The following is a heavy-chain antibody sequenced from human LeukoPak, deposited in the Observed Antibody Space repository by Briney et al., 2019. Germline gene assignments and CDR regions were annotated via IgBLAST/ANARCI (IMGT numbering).Heavy chain of an antibody. CDR3: ARLLDY. CDR2: INHSGST. Sequence: SETLSLTCAVYGGSFSGYYWSWTRQPPGKGLEWIGEINHSGSTNYNPSLKSRVTISVDTSKNQFSLKLSSVTAADTAVYYCARLLDYWGQGTLVTVSS. V-gene: IGHV4-34*01. D-gene: IGHD3-10*01. CDR1: GGSFSGYY. J-gene: IGHJ4*02.